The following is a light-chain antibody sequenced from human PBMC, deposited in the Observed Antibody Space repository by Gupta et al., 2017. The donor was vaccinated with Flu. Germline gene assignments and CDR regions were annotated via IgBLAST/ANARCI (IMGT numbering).Light chain of an antibody. V-gene: IGKV2-28*01. CDR3: MQAQQTPYT. Sequence: DIVVTQSPLPLSVTRGEAASISCTSSQSLLQSEGYDYLAWYLQKPGQSPHLLSYLGSSRASGVPDRFSGSGSGTNFTLKLSRVEAEDVGVYYCMQAQQTPYTFGQGTKLDIK. CDR2: LGS. J-gene: IGKJ2*01. CDR1: QSLLQSEGYDY.